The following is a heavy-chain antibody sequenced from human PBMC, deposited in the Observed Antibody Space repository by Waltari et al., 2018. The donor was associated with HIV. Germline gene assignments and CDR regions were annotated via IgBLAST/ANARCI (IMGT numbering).Heavy chain of an antibody. CDR3: ARGDYKKMTTLNWFDP. CDR2: MNPNSGNT. V-gene: IGHV1-8*01. D-gene: IGHD4-4*01. Sequence: QVQLVQSGAEVKKPGASVKVSCKASGYTFTSYDINWVRQATGQGLEWMGWMNPNSGNTGYAQKCQGRVTMTRNTSISTAYMELSSLRSEDTAVYYCARGDYKKMTTLNWFDPWGQGTLVTVSS. CDR1: GYTFTSYD. J-gene: IGHJ5*02.